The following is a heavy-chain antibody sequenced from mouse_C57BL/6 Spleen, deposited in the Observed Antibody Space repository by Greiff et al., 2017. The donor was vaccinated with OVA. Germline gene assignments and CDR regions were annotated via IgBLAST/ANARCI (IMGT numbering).Heavy chain of an antibody. J-gene: IGHJ1*03. V-gene: IGHV1-52*01. D-gene: IGHD1-1*01. Sequence: VKLQESGAELVRPGSSVKLSCKASGYTFTSYWMHWVKQRPIQGLEWIGNIDPSDSETHYNQKFKDKATLTVDKSSSTAYMQLSSLTSEDSAVYYCARNEGSSYWYFDVWGTGTTVTVSS. CDR2: IDPSDSET. CDR1: GYTFTSYW. CDR3: ARNEGSSYWYFDV.